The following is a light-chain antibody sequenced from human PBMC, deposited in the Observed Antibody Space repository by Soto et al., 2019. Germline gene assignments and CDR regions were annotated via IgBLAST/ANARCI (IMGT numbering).Light chain of an antibody. Sequence: QSALTQPPSASGSPGQSVTISCTGTSSDVGGYNYVSWYQQHPGIVSKLMIYEVSKRPSGVPVRFSGSKSGNTASLTVSGLQAEDEADYYCSSYADSSNFRVFGTGTKVTVL. CDR3: SSYADSSNFRV. J-gene: IGLJ1*01. CDR1: SSDVGGYNY. V-gene: IGLV2-8*01. CDR2: EVS.